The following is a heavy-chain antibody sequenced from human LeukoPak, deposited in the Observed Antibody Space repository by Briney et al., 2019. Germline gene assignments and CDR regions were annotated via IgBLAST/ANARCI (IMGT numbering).Heavy chain of an antibody. CDR2: INTHNGDT. D-gene: IGHD3-22*01. J-gene: IGHJ4*02. Sequence: ASVKVSCKASGYTFASFGITWVRQAPGQGLEWMGWINTHNGDTNYAQKLQGRVTMTTDTSTSTAYMELRSLRSDDTAVYYCAREVVGGITMIVVAAGELGYWGQGTLVTVSS. CDR1: GYTFASFG. CDR3: AREVVGGITMIVVAAGELGY. V-gene: IGHV1-18*01.